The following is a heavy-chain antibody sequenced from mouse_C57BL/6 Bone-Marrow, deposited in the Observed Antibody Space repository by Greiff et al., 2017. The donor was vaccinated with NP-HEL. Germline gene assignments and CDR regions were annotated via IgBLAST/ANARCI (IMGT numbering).Heavy chain of an antibody. CDR3: ARDEEDYRGVYFDY. CDR2: FYPGSGSI. D-gene: IGHD1-1*02. V-gene: IGHV1-62-2*01. CDR1: GYTFTEYT. Sequence: VQLQQSGAELVKPGASVKLSCKASGYTFTEYTIHWVKQRSGQGLEWIGWFYPGSGSIKYNEKFKDKATLTVDKSSSTVYMELRRLTSADSAVYSCARDEEDYRGVYFDYWGQGNTPTVTA. J-gene: IGHJ2*01.